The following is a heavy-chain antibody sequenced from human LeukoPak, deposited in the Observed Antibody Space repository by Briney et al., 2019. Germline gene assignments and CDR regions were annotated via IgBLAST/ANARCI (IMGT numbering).Heavy chain of an antibody. CDR3: TKAKGQSWLFSHY. Sequence: PGGSLRLSCAASGFTFDDYAMHWVRQAPGKGLEWVSGISWNSGSIGYADSVKGRFTVSRDNSKSTVYLQMNDLRGEDTAVYYCTKAKGQSWLFSHYWGRGTLVTVSS. J-gene: IGHJ4*02. V-gene: IGHV3-9*01. D-gene: IGHD3-22*01. CDR1: GFTFDDYA. CDR2: ISWNSGSI.